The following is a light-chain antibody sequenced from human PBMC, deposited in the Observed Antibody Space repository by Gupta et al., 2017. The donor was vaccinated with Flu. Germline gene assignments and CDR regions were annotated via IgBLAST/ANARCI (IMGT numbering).Light chain of an antibody. CDR2: EVS. Sequence: SALTQPASVSGSPGQSITISCTGTSTDIGRYDYVSWYHQHPGKALKLIIFEVSDRAAGLSNRFSGSKSANTASLTISGLQAEDEAEYYCCSYRDSVTLVFGTGTRVNV. CDR1: STDIGRYDY. V-gene: IGLV2-14*01. J-gene: IGLJ1*01. CDR3: CSYRDSVTLV.